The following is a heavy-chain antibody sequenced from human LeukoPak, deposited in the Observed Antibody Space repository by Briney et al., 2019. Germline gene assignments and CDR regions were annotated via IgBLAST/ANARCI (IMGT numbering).Heavy chain of an antibody. V-gene: IGHV3-23*01. J-gene: IGHJ4*02. CDR1: GFTFSIYA. CDR2: ISGTSGNT. D-gene: IGHD6-19*01. Sequence: GGSLRLSCAASGFTFSIYAMSWVRQAPGKGLEWVSSISGTSGNTYYADSVKGRFAISRDNSKDTLYLQMNSLRAEDTAIYYCAKFRADGSGRPFDYWGQGTLVTVSS. CDR3: AKFRADGSGRPFDY.